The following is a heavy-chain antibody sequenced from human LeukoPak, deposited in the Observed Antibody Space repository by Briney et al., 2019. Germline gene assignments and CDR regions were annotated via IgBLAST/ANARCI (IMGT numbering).Heavy chain of an antibody. Sequence: GGSLRLSCAASGFTFSSYWMHWVRQAPGKGLVWVSRINSDGSSTSYADSVKGRFTISRDNAKNTLYLQMNSLRAEDTAVYYCARNSGPDPYYYYYMDVWGKGTTVTISS. D-gene: IGHD1-26*01. CDR2: INSDGSST. J-gene: IGHJ6*03. CDR3: ARNSGPDPYYYYYMDV. CDR1: GFTFSSYW. V-gene: IGHV3-74*01.